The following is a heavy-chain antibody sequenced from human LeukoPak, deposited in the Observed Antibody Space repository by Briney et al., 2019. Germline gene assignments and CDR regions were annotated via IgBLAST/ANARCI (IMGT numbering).Heavy chain of an antibody. J-gene: IGHJ4*02. CDR2: IYSSGSST. D-gene: IGHD3-3*01. V-gene: IGHV3-48*03. Sequence: PGGSLRLSCAASGFTFSSYEMNWVRQAPGKGLEWVSYIYSSGSSTYYADSVKGRFTISRDNAKNSLYLQMNSLRAEDTAVYYCARKEGRGDFWSGYYYFDYWGQGTLVTVSS. CDR1: GFTFSSYE. CDR3: ARKEGRGDFWSGYYYFDY.